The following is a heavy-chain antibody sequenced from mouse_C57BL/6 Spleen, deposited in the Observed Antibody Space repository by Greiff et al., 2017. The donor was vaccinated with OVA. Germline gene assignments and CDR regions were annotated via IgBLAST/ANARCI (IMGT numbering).Heavy chain of an antibody. J-gene: IGHJ2*01. CDR1: GFTFTDYY. Sequence: EVQRVESGGGLVQPGGSLSLSCAASGFTFTDYYMSWVRQPPGKALEWLGFIRNKANGYTTEYSASVKGRFTISRDNSQSILYLQMNALRAEDSATYYCARYRAYYSNYYFDYWGQGTTLTVSS. CDR2: IRNKANGYTT. V-gene: IGHV7-3*01. D-gene: IGHD2-5*01. CDR3: ARYRAYYSNYYFDY.